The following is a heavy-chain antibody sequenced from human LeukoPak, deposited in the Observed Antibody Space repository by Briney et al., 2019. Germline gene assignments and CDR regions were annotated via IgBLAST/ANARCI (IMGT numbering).Heavy chain of an antibody. CDR2: TNTDSGKT. D-gene: IGHD3-16*01. CDR1: EHIFTNFD. V-gene: IGHV1-8*01. CDR3: ASDGRGRAFDY. Sequence: ASVKVSCKAPEHIFTNFDIHWVRQATGQGLEWMGWTNTDSGKTGYAQKFQGRVTMTRNTSTNTAYMEVSSLRSGETAVYYCASDGRGRAFDYWGQGSRVTVSS. J-gene: IGHJ4*02.